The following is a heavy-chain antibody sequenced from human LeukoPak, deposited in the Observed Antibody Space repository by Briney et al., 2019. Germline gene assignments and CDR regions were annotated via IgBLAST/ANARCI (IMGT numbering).Heavy chain of an antibody. CDR2: IYYSGST. Sequence: PSETLSLTCTVSGDSISSYYWNWIRQSPGQGLEWIGYIYYSGSTNYNPSLKSRVTMSVDTSKNQFSLKLSSVTAADTAVYYCAIQVVTARGNYFDYWGQGTLVTVSS. CDR3: AIQVVTARGNYFDY. CDR1: GDSISSYY. D-gene: IGHD2-21*02. J-gene: IGHJ4*02. V-gene: IGHV4-59*01.